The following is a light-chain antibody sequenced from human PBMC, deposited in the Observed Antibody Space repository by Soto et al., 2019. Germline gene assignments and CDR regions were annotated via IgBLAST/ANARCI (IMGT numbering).Light chain of an antibody. CDR2: LGS. Sequence: DIVMTPSPLSLPVTPGEPASISCRSSQSLLHSNGYNYLDWYLQKPGQSPQLLIYLGSNRASGVPDRFSGSGSGTDFTLKISRVEAEDVGVYYCMQAQQTPFTFGPGTKVDIK. J-gene: IGKJ3*01. CDR3: MQAQQTPFT. V-gene: IGKV2-28*01. CDR1: QSLLHSNGYNY.